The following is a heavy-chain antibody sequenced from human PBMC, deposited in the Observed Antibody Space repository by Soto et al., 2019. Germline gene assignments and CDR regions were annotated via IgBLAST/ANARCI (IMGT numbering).Heavy chain of an antibody. CDR3: ARGLLGYCSSTNCSSFDF. J-gene: IGHJ4*02. V-gene: IGHV5-51*01. CDR1: GYSFTSYW. D-gene: IGHD2-2*01. Sequence: PGESLKISCQGSGYSFTSYWIGWVRQMPGKGLEWMGIIYPGDSDTTYSPSFQGQVTIPADKSISTAYLQWSSLKASDTAIYYCARGLLGYCSSTNCSSFDFWGQGTLVTVSS. CDR2: IYPGDSDT.